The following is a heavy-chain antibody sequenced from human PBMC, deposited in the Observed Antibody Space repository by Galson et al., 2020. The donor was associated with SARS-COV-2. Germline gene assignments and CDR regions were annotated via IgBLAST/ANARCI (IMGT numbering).Heavy chain of an antibody. CDR2: FYKSGST. CDR3: ARVGATMCGTAIDC. J-gene: IGHJ4*02. Sequence: SETLSPTCPVSGYSISSGYYWGWIRPPPGKGLEYIGSFYKSGSTYYNPSVHSRVTISVDMSKNEFSLNLRSVTASDTAVYYCARVGATMCGTAIDCWGQGSLVTVAS. CDR1: GYSISSGYY. D-gene: IGHD1-1*01. V-gene: IGHV4-38-2*02.